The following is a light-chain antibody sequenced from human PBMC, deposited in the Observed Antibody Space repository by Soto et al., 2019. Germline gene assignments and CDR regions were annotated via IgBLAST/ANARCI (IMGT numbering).Light chain of an antibody. CDR1: QNVASNY. J-gene: IGKJ1*01. CDR2: GAS. V-gene: IGKV3-20*01. CDR3: QEFGRT. Sequence: EVVLTQSPGTLSLSPGERATLSCRASQNVASNYIAWYQKKPGQAPRLLIHGASSRATGTPDRFSGFGYGTDFTLTISRLEPEDFAVYYCQEFGRTFGQGTKVEVK.